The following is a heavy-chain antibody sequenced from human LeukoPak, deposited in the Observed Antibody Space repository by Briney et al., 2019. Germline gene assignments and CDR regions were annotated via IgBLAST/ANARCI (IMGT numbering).Heavy chain of an antibody. J-gene: IGHJ4*02. CDR3: ARDDEGGLIDY. D-gene: IGHD3-16*01. CDR2: IKQDGSEK. Sequence: PGGSLRLSCAASGFTFSSYWMSWVRQAPGKGLEWVANIKQDGSEKYYVDSVKGRFTISRDNAKNSLYLQTNSLRAEDTAVYYCARDDEGGLIDYWGQGTLVTVSS. V-gene: IGHV3-7*03. CDR1: GFTFSSYW.